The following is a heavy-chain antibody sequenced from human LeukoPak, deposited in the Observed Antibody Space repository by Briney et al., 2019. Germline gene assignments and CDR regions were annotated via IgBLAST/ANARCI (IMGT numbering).Heavy chain of an antibody. V-gene: IGHV1-2*02. CDR3: ARDLVGLDYGDYVGY. CDR1: GYTFTGYY. J-gene: IGHJ4*02. D-gene: IGHD4-17*01. CDR2: INPNSGGT. Sequence: ASVKVSCKASGYTFTGYYMHWVRQAPGQGLEWMGWINPNSGGTNYAQKFQGRVTMTRDTSTSTAYMELRSLRSDDTAVYYCARDLVGLDYGDYVGYWGQGTLVTVSS.